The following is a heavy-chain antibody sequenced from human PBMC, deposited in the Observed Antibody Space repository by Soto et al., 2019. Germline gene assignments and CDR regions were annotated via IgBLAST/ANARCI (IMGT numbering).Heavy chain of an antibody. CDR2: MNSAGSII. J-gene: IGHJ4*02. CDR3: VHGWSEY. CDR1: EFSFSSSW. V-gene: IGHV3-74*01. D-gene: IGHD2-15*01. Sequence: GGSLTLSCVVSEFSFSSSWMHWVRQGPANGLVWVSRMNSAGSIIHYAESVKGCLNNSRDNAKTMLYVKMNSLRDEDMAIYYCVHGWSEYWGRGTLVTVSS.